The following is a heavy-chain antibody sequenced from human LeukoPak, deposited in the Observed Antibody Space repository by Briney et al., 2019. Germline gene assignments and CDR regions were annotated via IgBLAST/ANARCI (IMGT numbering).Heavy chain of an antibody. V-gene: IGHV3-7*01. D-gene: IGHD6-13*01. Sequence: PGGSLRLSCAASGFSFSSYWMSWVRQAPGKGLEWVANIKQDGSEKYYVDSVTGRFTTSRDNTKSSLYLQMNSLRAEDTAVYYCARRGYSSSWDIPDYWGQGTLVTVSS. J-gene: IGHJ4*02. CDR3: ARRGYSSSWDIPDY. CDR1: GFSFSSYW. CDR2: IKQDGSEK.